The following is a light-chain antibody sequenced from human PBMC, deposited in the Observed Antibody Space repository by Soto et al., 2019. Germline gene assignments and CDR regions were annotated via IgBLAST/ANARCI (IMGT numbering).Light chain of an antibody. CDR2: DVG. J-gene: IGLJ1*01. CDR3: NSYRNTPARDV. Sequence: QSALTQPASVSGSPGQSITISCTGTSSDVGGYNYVSWYQHRPGEVPKLIIYDVGNRPSGISDRFSGSKSGNTASLTISGLRAEDEADYYCNSYRNTPARDVFGTGTKVTVL. V-gene: IGLV2-14*03. CDR1: SSDVGGYNY.